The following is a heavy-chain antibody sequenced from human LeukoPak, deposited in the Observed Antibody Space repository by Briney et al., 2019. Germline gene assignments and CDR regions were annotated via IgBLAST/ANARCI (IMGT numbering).Heavy chain of an antibody. V-gene: IGHV3-11*01. CDR1: GFTLSDYY. Sequence: GGSLRLSCAASGFTLSDYYMSRFHLAPGKGLEWVSYSSSSGSTIYYADSVKGRFAISRDNAKNSLYLQMNSLRAEDTAVYYCARRRDFIDYWGQGTLVTVSS. D-gene: IGHD3/OR15-3a*01. CDR3: ARRRDFIDY. J-gene: IGHJ4*02. CDR2: SSSSGSTI.